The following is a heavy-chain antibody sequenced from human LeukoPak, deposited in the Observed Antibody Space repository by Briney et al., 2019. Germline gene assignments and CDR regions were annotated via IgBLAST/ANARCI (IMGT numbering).Heavy chain of an antibody. Sequence: GGSLRLSCAASGFTFSSYAMHWVRQAPGKGLEYVSAISSNGGRTYYANSVKGRFTISRDNSKNTLYLQMGSLRAEDMGVYYCAFLDYWGQGTLVTVSS. J-gene: IGHJ4*02. CDR1: GFTFSSYA. CDR2: ISSNGGRT. CDR3: AFLDY. V-gene: IGHV3-64*01.